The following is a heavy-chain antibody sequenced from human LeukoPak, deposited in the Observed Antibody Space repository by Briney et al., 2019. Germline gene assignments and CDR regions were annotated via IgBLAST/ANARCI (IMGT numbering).Heavy chain of an antibody. CDR2: IYYSGST. CDR1: GGSISSSSYY. V-gene: IGHV4-39*01. J-gene: IGHJ3*02. Sequence: SETLSLTCTVSGGSISSSSYYWGWIRQPPGKGLEWIGSIYYSGSTYYNPSLKSRVTISVDTSKNQISLKLSSVTAADTAVYYCARSARDAFDIWGQGTMVTVSS. CDR3: ARSARDAFDI.